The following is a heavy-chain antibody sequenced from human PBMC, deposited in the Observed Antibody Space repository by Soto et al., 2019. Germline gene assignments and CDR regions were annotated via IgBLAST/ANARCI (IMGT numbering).Heavy chain of an antibody. CDR3: ASLNSYYFDY. J-gene: IGHJ4*02. Sequence: EVQLVESGGGLVQPGGSLRLSCAASGFTFSSYEMNWVRQAPGKGLEWVSDISSSGSTIYYADSVKGRFTISRDNAKNSLYLQMNSLRAEDTAVYYCASLNSYYFDYWGQGTLVTVSS. CDR2: ISSSGSTI. CDR1: GFTFSSYE. V-gene: IGHV3-48*03.